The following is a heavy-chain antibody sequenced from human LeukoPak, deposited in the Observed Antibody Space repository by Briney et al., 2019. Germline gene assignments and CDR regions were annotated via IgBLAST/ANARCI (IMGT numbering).Heavy chain of an antibody. V-gene: IGHV1-2*02. CDR1: GYTFTGYY. D-gene: IGHD3-9*01. CDR2: INPNSGGT. CDR3: ARDGRLNDILTGSNRPTDY. Sequence: EASVKVSCKASGYTFTGYYMHWVRQAPGQGLEWMGWINPNSGGTNYAQKFQGRVTMTRDTSISTAYMELSRLRSDDTAVYYCARDGRLNDILTGSNRPTDYWGQGTLVTVSS. J-gene: IGHJ4*02.